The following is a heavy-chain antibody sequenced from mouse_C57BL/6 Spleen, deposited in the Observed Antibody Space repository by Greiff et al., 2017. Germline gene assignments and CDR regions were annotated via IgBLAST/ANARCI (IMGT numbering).Heavy chain of an antibody. Sequence: VQLQQPGAELVRPGSSVKLSCKASGYTFTSYWMHWVKQRPIQGLEWIGNIDPSDSETHYNQKFKDKATVTVDKSSSTAYMQLSSLTSEDSAVYYCARKGTAQAFAYWGQGTLVTVSA. J-gene: IGHJ3*01. CDR2: IDPSDSET. CDR3: ARKGTAQAFAY. CDR1: GYTFTSYW. D-gene: IGHD3-2*02. V-gene: IGHV1-52*01.